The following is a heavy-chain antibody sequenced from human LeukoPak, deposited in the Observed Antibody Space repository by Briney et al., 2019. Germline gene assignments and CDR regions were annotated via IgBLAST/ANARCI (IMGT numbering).Heavy chain of an antibody. D-gene: IGHD2-2*01. CDR1: GGSISSYY. CDR2: IYYSGST. J-gene: IGHJ5*02. V-gene: IGHV4-59*01. CDR3: ARDRFCSSTSCPPYNWFDP. Sequence: SETLSLTCTVSGGSISSYYWSWIRQPPGKGLEWIGYIYYSGSTNYNPSLKSRVTISVDTSKNQFSLKLSSVTAADTAVYYCARDRFCSSTSCPPYNWFDPWGQGTLVTVSS.